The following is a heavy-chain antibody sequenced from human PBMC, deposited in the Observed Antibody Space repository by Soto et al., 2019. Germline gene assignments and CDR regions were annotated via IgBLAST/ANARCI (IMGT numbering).Heavy chain of an antibody. Sequence: QVQLQESGPGLVKPSPTLSLTCTVSGGSISSGGYYWSWIRQHPGTGLEWIGYIYYSGSTYSNPSLKSRVTISVDTSKNQFSLKLSSVTAADTAVYYCAREDYYDSSGNIDPWGQGTLVTVSS. CDR1: GGSISSGGYY. CDR3: AREDYYDSSGNIDP. J-gene: IGHJ5*02. CDR2: IYYSGST. D-gene: IGHD3-22*01. V-gene: IGHV4-31*03.